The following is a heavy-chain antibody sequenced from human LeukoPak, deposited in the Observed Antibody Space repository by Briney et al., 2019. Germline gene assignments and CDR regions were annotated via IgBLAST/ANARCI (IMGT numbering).Heavy chain of an antibody. D-gene: IGHD4-17*01. Sequence: GSLRLSCAASGFTFSSYWMSWVRQAPGKGLEWVANIKQDGSEKYYVDSVKGRFTISRDNAKNSLYLQMNSLRAEDTAVYYCARGLTDYGDYAVYYYYYYMDVWGKGTTVTISS. CDR2: IKQDGSEK. CDR3: ARGLTDYGDYAVYYYYYYMDV. J-gene: IGHJ6*03. CDR1: GFTFSSYW. V-gene: IGHV3-7*01.